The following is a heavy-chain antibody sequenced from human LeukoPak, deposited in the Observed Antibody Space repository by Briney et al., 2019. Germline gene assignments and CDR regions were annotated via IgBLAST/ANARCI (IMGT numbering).Heavy chain of an antibody. V-gene: IGHV3-21*01. CDR1: GFTFSSYS. CDR3: ARVSDILTGYVNRFDY. CDR2: ISSSSSYI. D-gene: IGHD3-9*01. Sequence: GGSLRLSCAASGFTFSSYSMNWVRQAPGKGLEWVSSISSSSSYIYYADSVKGRFTISRDNAKNSLYLQMNSLRAEDTAVYYCARVSDILTGYVNRFDYWGQGTLVTVSS. J-gene: IGHJ4*02.